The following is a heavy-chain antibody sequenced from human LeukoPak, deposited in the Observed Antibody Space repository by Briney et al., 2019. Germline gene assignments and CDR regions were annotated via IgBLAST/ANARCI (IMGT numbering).Heavy chain of an antibody. Sequence: PGGSLRLSCAASGLTVSSNYMSWVRQAPGKGLEWVALIYSGGSTNYADSVKGRFTISRDSSKNTLYLQMNSLRAEDTAVYYCARGGSNFDYWGQRTLVTVSS. J-gene: IGHJ4*02. D-gene: IGHD2-2*01. CDR3: ARGGSNFDY. V-gene: IGHV3-66*01. CDR2: IYSGGST. CDR1: GLTVSSNY.